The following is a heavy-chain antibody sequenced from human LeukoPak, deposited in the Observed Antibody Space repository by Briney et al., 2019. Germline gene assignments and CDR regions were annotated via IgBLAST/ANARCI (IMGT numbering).Heavy chain of an antibody. CDR2: IYYSGNT. V-gene: IGHV4-39*01. D-gene: IGHD5-24*01. CDR1: GSSIRSNNY. CDR3: ARHEEEDGYNAKPVDY. Sequence: PSETLSLTCTVSGSSIRSNNYWGWIRQPPGMGLEWIGTIYYSGNTYYNPSLKSRVTISIDTSQNQFSLRLSSVTAADTAVYYCARHEEEDGYNAKPVDYWGQGTLVTVSS. J-gene: IGHJ4*02.